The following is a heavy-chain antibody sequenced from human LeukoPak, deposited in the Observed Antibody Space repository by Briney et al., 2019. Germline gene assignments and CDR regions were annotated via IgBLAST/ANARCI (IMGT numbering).Heavy chain of an antibody. J-gene: IGHJ4*02. CDR3: ARRGFFGSGTLAFGY. V-gene: IGHV4-4*07. CDR2: IYTSGGT. CDR1: GGSITSYH. D-gene: IGHD3-10*01. Sequence: SETLSLTCTVSGGSITSYHWSWIRQPPGKGLEWSGRIYTSGGTDYNASLKTRATLSVDKSKNQFSLKLTSLTAADTTVYYCARRGFFGSGTLAFGYWGQGTLVTVSS.